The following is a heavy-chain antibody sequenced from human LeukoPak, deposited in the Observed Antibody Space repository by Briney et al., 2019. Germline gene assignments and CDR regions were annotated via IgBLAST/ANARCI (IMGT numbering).Heavy chain of an antibody. CDR3: ARGLRGTTVTTAFDY. V-gene: IGHV4-34*01. CDR1: GGSLSGYY. Sequence: IPSETLSLTCAVYGGSLSGYYRSWIRQPPGKGLEGIGEINHNGSTNYYPSLKSRVTISVATSKNKFSLKLSSVTAADTAVYSCARGLRGTTVTTAFDYWGQGTLVTVSS. CDR2: INHNGST. J-gene: IGHJ4*02. D-gene: IGHD4-17*01.